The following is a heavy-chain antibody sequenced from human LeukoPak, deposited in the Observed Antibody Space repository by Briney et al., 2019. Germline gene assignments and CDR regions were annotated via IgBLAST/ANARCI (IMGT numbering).Heavy chain of an antibody. CDR2: INPDGNST. Sequence: GGSLRFSCAASGFTFSTYWMHWVRQAPGKGLVWVSRINPDGNSTSNADSVKGRFTISRDNAKNTLHLQMNSLRAEDTAVYYCARDGHSYGFDYWGQGTLVTVSS. CDR3: ARDGHSYGFDY. D-gene: IGHD5-18*01. V-gene: IGHV3-74*01. CDR1: GFTFSTYW. J-gene: IGHJ4*02.